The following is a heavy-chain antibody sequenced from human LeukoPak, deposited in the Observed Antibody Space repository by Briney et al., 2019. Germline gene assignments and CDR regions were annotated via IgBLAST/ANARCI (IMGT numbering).Heavy chain of an antibody. V-gene: IGHV1-69*13. D-gene: IGHD3-22*01. J-gene: IGHJ4*02. CDR3: SGGNYYDSSGSFDY. CDR2: IIPILGTA. CDR1: GGTFSSYA. Sequence: WASVKVSCKASGGTFSSYAISWVRQAPGQGLEWMGGIIPILGTANYAQKFQGRVTITADESTSTAYMELSSLRSEDTAVYYCSGGNYYDSSGSFDYWGQGTLVAVSS.